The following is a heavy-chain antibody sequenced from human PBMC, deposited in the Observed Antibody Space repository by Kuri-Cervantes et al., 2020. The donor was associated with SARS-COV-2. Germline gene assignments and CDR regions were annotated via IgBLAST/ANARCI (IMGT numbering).Heavy chain of an antibody. CDR1: GGSISSRSYY. V-gene: IGHV4-39*07. D-gene: IGHD6-19*01. J-gene: IGHJ6*02. CDR3: ARGRDKRYSSGSYYYYGMDV. Sequence: SEILSLTCSVTGGSISSRSYYWGWIREPPGKGLEWIGSIYYSGSTNYNPSLKSRVTISVDTSKNQFSLKLSSVTAADTAVYYCARGRDKRYSSGSYYYYGMDVWGQGTTVTVSS. CDR2: IYYSGST.